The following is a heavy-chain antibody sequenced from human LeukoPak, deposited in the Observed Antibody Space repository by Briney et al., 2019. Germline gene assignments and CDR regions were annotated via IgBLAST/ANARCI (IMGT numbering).Heavy chain of an antibody. Sequence: GGSLRLSCSASGFTFSSNGMQRDPQAPGKGREWVAVISYDGSNKYYADSVKGRFTISRDNSKNTLYLQMNSLRAEDTAVYYCAKDDYGDYGGYWGQGTLVTVSS. D-gene: IGHD4-17*01. J-gene: IGHJ4*02. V-gene: IGHV3-30*18. CDR1: GFTFSSNG. CDR3: AKDDYGDYGGY. CDR2: ISYDGSNK.